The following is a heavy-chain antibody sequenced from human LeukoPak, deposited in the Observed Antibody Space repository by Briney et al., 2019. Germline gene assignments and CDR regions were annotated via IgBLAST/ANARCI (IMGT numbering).Heavy chain of an antibody. Sequence: PGGSLRLSCAASGFTFSSYSMNWVRQAPGKGLEWVSYISSSSSTIYYADSVRGRFTISRDNAENSLYLQMNSLRAEDTAVYYCARSWPHSGSYRAEERFDYWGQGTLVTVSS. D-gene: IGHD1-26*01. CDR2: ISSSSSTI. CDR1: GFTFSSYS. CDR3: ARSWPHSGSYRAEERFDY. J-gene: IGHJ4*02. V-gene: IGHV3-48*01.